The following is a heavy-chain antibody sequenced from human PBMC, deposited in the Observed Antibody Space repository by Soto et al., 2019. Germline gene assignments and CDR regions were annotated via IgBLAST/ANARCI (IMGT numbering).Heavy chain of an antibody. Sequence: QVQLQESGPGLVKPSETLSLTCTVSGGSISSYYCSWIRQPPGKGLEWIGYMYYSGSTNYNPSLKSRDTISVDTSKNQISLKLSSVTAADTAVYYCARAGAATLSDYWGQGTLVTVSS. V-gene: IGHV4-59*01. CDR3: ARAGAATLSDY. D-gene: IGHD2-15*01. CDR2: MYYSGST. J-gene: IGHJ4*02. CDR1: GGSISSYY.